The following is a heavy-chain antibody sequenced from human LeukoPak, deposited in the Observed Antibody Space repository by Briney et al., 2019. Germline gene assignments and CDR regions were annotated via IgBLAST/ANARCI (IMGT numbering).Heavy chain of an antibody. V-gene: IGHV4-61*02. CDR2: IYSSGST. CDR3: ARDQEEAYMDV. J-gene: IGHJ6*03. Sequence: SETLSLTCTVSGGSITSDYYYWNWMRQPAGKGREGLGRIYSSGSTNYNPSLKSRVTMSVATSKNQFSLKLSSVTAADTAVYYCARDQEEAYMDVWGKGTTVTVSS. CDR1: GGSITSDYYY.